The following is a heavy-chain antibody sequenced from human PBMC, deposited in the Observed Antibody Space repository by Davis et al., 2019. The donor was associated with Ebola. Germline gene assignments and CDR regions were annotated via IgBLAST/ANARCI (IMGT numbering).Heavy chain of an antibody. V-gene: IGHV3-30*04. Sequence: PGGSLRLSCAASGFTFSGSAMHWVRQAPGKGLEWVAVIAYDGSNEYYADSVKGRLTISRDNSKNTLYLQMNSLKTEDTAVYYCTTALAPLVYGDLRYYYYYGMDVWGQGTTVTVSS. J-gene: IGHJ6*02. CDR2: IAYDGSNE. CDR1: GFTFSGSA. D-gene: IGHD4-17*01. CDR3: TTALAPLVYGDLRYYYYYGMDV.